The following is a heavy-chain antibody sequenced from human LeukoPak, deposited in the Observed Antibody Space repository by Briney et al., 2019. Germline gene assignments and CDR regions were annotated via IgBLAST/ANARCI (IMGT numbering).Heavy chain of an antibody. CDR1: GYTFTSYY. J-gene: IGHJ4*02. Sequence: ASVKVSCKASGYTFTSYYMHWVRQAPGQGLEWMGIINPSGGSTSYAQKFQGRVTITADESTSTAYMELSSLRSEDTAVYYCARDPPPYYYDSSGYSDYWGQGTLVTVSS. V-gene: IGHV1-46*01. CDR2: INPSGGST. D-gene: IGHD3-22*01. CDR3: ARDPPPYYYDSSGYSDY.